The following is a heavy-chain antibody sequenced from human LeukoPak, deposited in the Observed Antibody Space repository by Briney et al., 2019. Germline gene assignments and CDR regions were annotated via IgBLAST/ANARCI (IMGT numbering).Heavy chain of an antibody. D-gene: IGHD3-3*01. CDR1: GFTFSSYS. CDR2: ISSSSSYI. CDR3: ARTIFGVVIIPYFDY. Sequence: GGSLRLPCAASGFTFSSYSMNWVRQAPGKGLEWVSSISSSSSYIYYADSVKGRFTISRDNAKNSLYLQMNSLRAEDTAVYYCARTIFGVVIIPYFDYWGQGTLVTVSS. V-gene: IGHV3-21*01. J-gene: IGHJ4*02.